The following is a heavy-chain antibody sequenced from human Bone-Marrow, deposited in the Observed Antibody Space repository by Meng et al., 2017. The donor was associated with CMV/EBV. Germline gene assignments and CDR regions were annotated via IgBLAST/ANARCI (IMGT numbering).Heavy chain of an antibody. CDR3: ARESWMDV. CDR1: GFTFSSSE. J-gene: IGHJ6*02. CDR2: ISNTGSAF. V-gene: IGHV3-48*03. Sequence: GGSLRLSCVGSGFTFSSSEMHWVRQALGKGLEWVSYISNTGSAFDYGDSVKGRFTISRDNTKNSVYLQMNSLRAEDTAVYYCARESWMDVWGQGTTVTVSS.